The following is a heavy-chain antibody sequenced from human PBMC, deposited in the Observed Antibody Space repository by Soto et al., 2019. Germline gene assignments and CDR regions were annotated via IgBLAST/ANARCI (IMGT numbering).Heavy chain of an antibody. Sequence: EVQLVESGGGLVQPGGSLRLSCAASGFILNTYARNWVRQAPGKGLEWISYISNSGSTIYYADSVKGRFTISRDNAKNSLYLQMNSLRAADTALYYCARDGAMDDYWGQGTLVTVSS. J-gene: IGHJ4*02. V-gene: IGHV3-48*01. CDR2: ISNSGSTI. CDR3: ARDGAMDDY. D-gene: IGHD2-2*01. CDR1: GFILNTYA.